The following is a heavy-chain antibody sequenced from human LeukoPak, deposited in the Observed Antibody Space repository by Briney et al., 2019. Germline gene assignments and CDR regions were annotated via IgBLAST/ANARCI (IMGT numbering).Heavy chain of an antibody. D-gene: IGHD1-14*01. CDR3: TSPIRKSNYYYYDMDV. V-gene: IGHV3-49*04. J-gene: IGHJ6*02. Sequence: GGSLRLSCTASGFTFGDYAMTWVRQAPGKGLEWVGFISSKAYGGTTEYAASVKGRFTVSRDDSKGIAYLQMNSLKTEDTAVYYCTSPIRKSNYYYYDMDVWGQGTTVTVSS. CDR2: ISSKAYGGTT. CDR1: GFTFGDYA.